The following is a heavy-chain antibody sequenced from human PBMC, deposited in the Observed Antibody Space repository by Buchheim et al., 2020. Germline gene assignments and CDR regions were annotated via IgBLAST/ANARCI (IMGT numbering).Heavy chain of an antibody. CDR3: ARDPGYCGPASCSNYNLFDP. D-gene: IGHD2-2*01. J-gene: IGHJ5*02. V-gene: IGHV3-49*03. CDR1: GFTFATYA. Sequence: EVQLVESGGDLVQPGRSLRLSCTASGFTFATYAMSWFRQAPGKGLEWVSFIRSKAYGGTTEYAASVKGRFTISRDDSKSIAYLQMDSLKTEDTAVYYCARDPGYCGPASCSNYNLFDPWGQGTL. CDR2: IRSKAYGGTT.